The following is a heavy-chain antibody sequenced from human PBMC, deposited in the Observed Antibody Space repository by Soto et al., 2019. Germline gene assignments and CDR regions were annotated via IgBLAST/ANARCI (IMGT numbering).Heavy chain of an antibody. V-gene: IGHV1-8*01. CDR3: ASNTIFRYYYGMDV. CDR2: MNPNSGNT. D-gene: IGHD3-3*01. CDR1: GYTFTSYD. J-gene: IGHJ6*02. Sequence: QVQLVQSGAEVKKPGASVKVSCKASGYTFTSYDINWVRQATGQGLEWMGWMNPNSGNTGYAQKFQGRVTMTRNTSISTAYMELSSLRSEDTAVCYCASNTIFRYYYGMDVWGQGTTVTVSS.